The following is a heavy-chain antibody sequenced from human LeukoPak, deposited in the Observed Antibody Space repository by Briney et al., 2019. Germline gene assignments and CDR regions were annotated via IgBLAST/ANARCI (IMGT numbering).Heavy chain of an antibody. V-gene: IGHV3-15*01. D-gene: IGHD3-10*01. Sequence: GGSLRLSCVDSGFTFTNAWMSWVRQAPGKGLEWIGRIKSKADGETTNYAEPVRGRFTISRDDSKSAVYLQMNSLKIEDTAVYYCTTDLGTYYHGSQRLIPIDYWGQGTLVTVSS. CDR1: GFTFTNAW. J-gene: IGHJ4*02. CDR2: IKSKADGETT. CDR3: TTDLGTYYHGSQRLIPIDY.